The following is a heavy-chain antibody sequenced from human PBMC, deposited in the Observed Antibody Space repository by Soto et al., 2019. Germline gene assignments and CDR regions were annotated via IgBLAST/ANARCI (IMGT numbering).Heavy chain of an antibody. J-gene: IGHJ6*02. CDR1: GYSFTSYW. V-gene: IGHV5-51*01. CDR2: IYPGDSDT. Sequence: PGESLKISCKGSGYSFTSYWIGWVRQMPGKGLEWMGIIYPGDSDTRYSPSFQGQVTISADKSISTAYLQWSSLKASDTAMYYCARSRRGAYSSGWYSLSGYYNYGIDVSGQGTKVTVSS. CDR3: ARSRRGAYSSGWYSLSGYYNYGIDV. D-gene: IGHD6-19*01.